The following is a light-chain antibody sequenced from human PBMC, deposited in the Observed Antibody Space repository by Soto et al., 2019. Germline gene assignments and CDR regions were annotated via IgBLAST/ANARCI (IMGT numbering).Light chain of an antibody. V-gene: IGKV1-39*01. J-gene: IGKJ4*01. CDR3: QQSYSTPLT. CDR2: AAS. Sequence: DIQMTQSPSSLSASVGDRVTITCRASQSISSYLNWYQHKPGKAPKLLISAASSLQSGVPSSFSGSGSGTDFTLTISSLQPEDFATYDCQQSYSTPLTFGGGTKVEIK. CDR1: QSISSY.